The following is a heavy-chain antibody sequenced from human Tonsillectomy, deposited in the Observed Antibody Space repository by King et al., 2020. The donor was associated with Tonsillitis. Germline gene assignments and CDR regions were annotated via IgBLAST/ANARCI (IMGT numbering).Heavy chain of an antibody. D-gene: IGHD3-3*01. CDR3: TREGDFWSGYPPFDY. J-gene: IGHJ4*02. V-gene: IGHV3-49*04. CDR1: GFTFGDYA. Sequence: VQLVESGGGLVQPGRSLRLSCTASGFTFGDYAMSWVRQAPGKGLEWGGFIRSKAYGGTTEYAASVKGRFTISRDDSKSIAYLQMNSLKTEDTAVYYCTREGDFWSGYPPFDYWGQGTLVTVSS. CDR2: IRSKAYGGTT.